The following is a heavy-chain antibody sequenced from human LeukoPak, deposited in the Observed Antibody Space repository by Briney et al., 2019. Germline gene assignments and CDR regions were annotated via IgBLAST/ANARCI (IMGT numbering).Heavy chain of an antibody. CDR3: AREGAAAGTVDY. Sequence: SETLSLTCTVSGGSISNDYWSWIRQPPGKGLEWIGYIYYSGSTNYNPSLKSRVTISVDTSKNQFSLKLSSVTAADTAVYYCAREGAAAGTVDYWGQGTLVTVSS. D-gene: IGHD6-13*01. J-gene: IGHJ4*02. CDR1: GGSISNDY. CDR2: IYYSGST. V-gene: IGHV4-59*01.